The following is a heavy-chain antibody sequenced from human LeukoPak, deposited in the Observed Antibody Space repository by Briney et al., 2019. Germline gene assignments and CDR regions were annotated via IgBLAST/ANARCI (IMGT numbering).Heavy chain of an antibody. CDR3: ARAGAVVDNWFDP. CDR1: GYTFNTYG. D-gene: IGHD2-15*01. CDR2: ICGYNGKK. Sequence: ASVNVSCKASGYTFNTYGITWVRQAPGQGLEWVGWICGYNGKKKYVQKLQDSVTMTTVTSTTKDYMELRSLTSDDTAVYYCARAGAVVDNWFDPWGQGTLVTVSS. J-gene: IGHJ5*02. V-gene: IGHV1-18*01.